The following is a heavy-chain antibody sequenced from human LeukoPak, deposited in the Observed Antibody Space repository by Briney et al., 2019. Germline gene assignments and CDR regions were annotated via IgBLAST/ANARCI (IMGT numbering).Heavy chain of an antibody. J-gene: IGHJ1*01. D-gene: IGHD1-7*01. V-gene: IGHV7-4-1*02. CDR3: ARDYTLTLGTTTYFQH. CDR2: INTNTGKP. CDR1: GYIFDIYA. Sequence: ASVKVSCKASGYIFDIYALIWVRQAPEQGLELMGWINTNTGKPTSAQGSPGRFVFSLDTSVSTAYLQISSLKAQNTAVYNCARDYTLTLGTTTYFQHWGQGTLVTVSS.